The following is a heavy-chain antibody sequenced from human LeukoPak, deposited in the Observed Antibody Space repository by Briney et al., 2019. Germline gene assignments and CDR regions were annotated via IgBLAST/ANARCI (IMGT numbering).Heavy chain of an antibody. CDR1: GFTFGDYT. V-gene: IGHV3-43*01. Sequence: GGSLRLCCAASGFTFGDYTMHWVRQAPGKGLERVSLISWDGGSTYYADSVKGRFTISRDNSKNSLYLQMNSLRTEDTALYYCAKDMSPRIPYYYYMDVWGKGTTVTVSS. CDR3: AKDMSPRIPYYYYMDV. J-gene: IGHJ6*03. D-gene: IGHD2-2*02. CDR2: ISWDGGST.